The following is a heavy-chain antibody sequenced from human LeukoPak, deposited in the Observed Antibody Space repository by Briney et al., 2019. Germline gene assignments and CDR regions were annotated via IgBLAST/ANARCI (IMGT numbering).Heavy chain of an antibody. CDR2: IYYTGST. V-gene: IGHV4-59*05. J-gene: IGHJ5*02. CDR1: GESFSGYY. D-gene: IGHD2-2*01. Sequence: PSETLSLTCAVYGESFSGYYWSWIRQPPGRALEWIGSIYYTGSTSYNPSLNSRVTISVDTAMNQFSLNLSSVTAADTAVYYCATSRQLLDNWFDPWGQGTLVTVSS. CDR3: ATSRQLLDNWFDP.